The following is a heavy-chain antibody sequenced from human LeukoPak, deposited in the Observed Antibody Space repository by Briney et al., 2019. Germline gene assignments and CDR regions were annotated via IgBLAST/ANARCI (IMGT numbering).Heavy chain of an antibody. D-gene: IGHD1-1*01. CDR2: IGIDSGNT. J-gene: IGHJ4*02. CDR3: ARDHNYAFDN. Sequence: GGSLRLSCTASGFPFIEYSMNWVRQAPGKGLEWISYIGIDSGNTKYGDSVRGRFTISADKAKNSLYMQMNSLRVEDTAVYYYARDHNYAFDNWGQGTLVSVAS. CDR1: GFPFIEYS. V-gene: IGHV3-48*01.